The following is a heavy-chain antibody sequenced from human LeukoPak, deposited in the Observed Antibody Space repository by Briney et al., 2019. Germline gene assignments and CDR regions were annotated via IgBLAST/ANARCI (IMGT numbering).Heavy chain of an antibody. V-gene: IGHV3-21*01. D-gene: IGHD3-22*01. J-gene: IGHJ4*02. CDR1: GFTFTRFN. Sequence: GGSLRLSCAASGFTFTRFNMNWVRQAPGKGLEWVSSISSSSSYIYYADSVKGRFTISRDNAKNSLYLQMNSLRAEDTAVYYCARAQGAYYYDSSGYQIDYWGQGTLVTVSS. CDR2: ISSSSSYI. CDR3: ARAQGAYYYDSSGYQIDY.